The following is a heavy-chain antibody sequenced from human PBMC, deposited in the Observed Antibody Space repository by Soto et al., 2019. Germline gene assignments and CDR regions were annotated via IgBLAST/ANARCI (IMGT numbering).Heavy chain of an antibody. D-gene: IGHD1-26*01. Sequence: GGSLRLSCATSGFIFENFGMSWVRQAPGKGLEWISSISGSGFKKYYADSVKGRFTISRDNSKSTVYLELNNLSAEDTAVYHCAKNQGVELVPLATVDWFDPWGQGSVVTVSS. CDR1: GFIFENFG. CDR3: AKNQGVELVPLATVDWFDP. CDR2: ISGSGFKK. V-gene: IGHV3-23*01. J-gene: IGHJ5*02.